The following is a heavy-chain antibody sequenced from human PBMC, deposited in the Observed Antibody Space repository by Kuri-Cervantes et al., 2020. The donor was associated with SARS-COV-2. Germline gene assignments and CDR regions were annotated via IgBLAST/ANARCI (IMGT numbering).Heavy chain of an antibody. J-gene: IGHJ4*02. D-gene: IGHD2-21*01. V-gene: IGHV1-2*06. CDR1: GYTFTGYY. CDR3: ASQLGGGASEYYFDY. Sequence: ASVKVSCKASGYTFTGYYMHWVRQAPGQGLEWMGRINPNSGGTNYAQKFQGRVTMTRDTSISTAYMELSRRRSDDTAVYYCASQLGGGASEYYFDYWGQGTLVTVSS. CDR2: INPNSGGT.